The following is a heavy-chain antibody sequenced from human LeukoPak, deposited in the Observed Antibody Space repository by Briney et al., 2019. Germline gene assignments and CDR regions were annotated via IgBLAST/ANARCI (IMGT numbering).Heavy chain of an antibody. V-gene: IGHV1-69*13. D-gene: IGHD1-26*01. J-gene: IGHJ5*02. CDR2: VNPIFGTA. Sequence: SVKVSCKASGGTFRSYAISWVRQAPGQGLEWMGGVNPIFGTANYAQKFQGRVTITADESTSTAYMELSSLRSEDTAVYYCVTWEWELLRNWFDPWGQGTLVIVSS. CDR3: VTWEWELLRNWFDP. CDR1: GGTFRSYA.